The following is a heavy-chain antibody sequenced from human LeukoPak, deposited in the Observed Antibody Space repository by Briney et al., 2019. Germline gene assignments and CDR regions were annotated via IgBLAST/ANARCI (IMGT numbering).Heavy chain of an antibody. CDR3: AKRSFYGDFDF. Sequence: GGSLRLSCAASGFTFSSYAVTWVRQAPGKGLEWVSGISSSGGSTYYADSVNGRFTISRDNSKNILYLQMNSLRAEDTAVYYCAKRSFYGDFDFWGQGTLVTVSS. CDR2: ISSSGGST. V-gene: IGHV3-23*01. D-gene: IGHD4-17*01. CDR1: GFTFSSYA. J-gene: IGHJ4*02.